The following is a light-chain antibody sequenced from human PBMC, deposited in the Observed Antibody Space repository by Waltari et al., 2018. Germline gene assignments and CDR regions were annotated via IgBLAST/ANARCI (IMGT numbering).Light chain of an antibody. CDR3: QQYNDYLYT. CDR1: QSIGSR. V-gene: IGKV1-5*03. Sequence: DIQMTQSPSTLSAFVGDRVTITCRASQSIGSRLAWYQHKPGKAPKFLIYKASILESGVPSRFSGSGSGTDFTLTITSLQPDDFATYYCQQYNDYLYTFGQGTKLEVK. CDR2: KAS. J-gene: IGKJ2*01.